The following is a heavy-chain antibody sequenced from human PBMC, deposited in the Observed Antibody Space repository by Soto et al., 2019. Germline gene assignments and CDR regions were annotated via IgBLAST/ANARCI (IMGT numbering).Heavy chain of an antibody. CDR1: GFTFRDQP. Sequence: EVQLLESGGGLVQPGGSLRLSCAASGFTFRDQPMTWVRQTPGQGLQYVSSITSNGASTFYADSVKGRFAISRDNSKNPLYLQMNSLTVDDTALYYCAKKVLDRGVDSWGQGTLVTVSS. CDR3: AKKVLDRGVDS. J-gene: IGHJ4*02. D-gene: IGHD3-10*01. V-gene: IGHV3-23*01. CDR2: ITSNGAST.